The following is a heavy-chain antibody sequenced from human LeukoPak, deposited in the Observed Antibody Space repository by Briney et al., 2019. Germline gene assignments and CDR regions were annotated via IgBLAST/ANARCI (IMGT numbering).Heavy chain of an antibody. D-gene: IGHD1-26*01. CDR3: ARVRDSGSYHRVLYYMDV. CDR1: GYTFTSYY. Sequence: VASVKVSCKASGYTFTSYYMHWVRQAPGQGLEWMGIINPSGGSTSYAQKFQGRVTMTRDTSTSTVHMELSSLRSEDTAVYYCARVRDSGSYHRVLYYMDVWGKGTTVTVSS. CDR2: INPSGGST. J-gene: IGHJ6*03. V-gene: IGHV1-46*01.